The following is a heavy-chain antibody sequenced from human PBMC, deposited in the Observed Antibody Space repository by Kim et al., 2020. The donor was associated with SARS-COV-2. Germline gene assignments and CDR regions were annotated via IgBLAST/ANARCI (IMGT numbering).Heavy chain of an antibody. J-gene: IGHJ4*02. V-gene: IGHV1-18*01. CDR3: ARGSILTETDY. CDR2: T. Sequence: TNYAQKLKGRVTMTTDTSTSTAYMRLRSLRSEGTAVYYCARGSILTETDYWGQGTLVTVSS. D-gene: IGHD4-17*01.